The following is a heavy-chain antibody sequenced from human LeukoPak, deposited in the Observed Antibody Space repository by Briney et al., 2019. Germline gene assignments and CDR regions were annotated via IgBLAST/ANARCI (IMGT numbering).Heavy chain of an antibody. CDR1: GGTFISYA. CDR3: ASGIAAGTDYYGMDV. Sequence: GASVKVSCKASGGTFISYAISWVRQAPGQGLEWMGGIIPIFGTANYAQKFQGRVTITADESTSTAYMELSSLRSEDTAVYYCASGIAAGTDYYGMDVWGQGTTVTVSS. J-gene: IGHJ6*02. CDR2: IIPIFGTA. D-gene: IGHD6-13*01. V-gene: IGHV1-69*13.